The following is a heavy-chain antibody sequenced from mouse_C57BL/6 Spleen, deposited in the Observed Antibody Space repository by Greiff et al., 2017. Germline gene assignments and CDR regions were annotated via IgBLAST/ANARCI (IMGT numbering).Heavy chain of an antibody. J-gene: IGHJ2*01. Sequence: EVKLVESGGGLVKPGGSLKLSCAASGFTFSDYGMHWVRQAPEKGLEWVAYISSGSSTIYYADTVKGRFTISRDNAKNTLFLQMTSLRSEDTAMYYCASTMGNYFDYWGQGTTLTVSS. CDR3: ASTMGNYFDY. D-gene: IGHD2-1*01. V-gene: IGHV5-17*01. CDR1: GFTFSDYG. CDR2: ISSGSSTI.